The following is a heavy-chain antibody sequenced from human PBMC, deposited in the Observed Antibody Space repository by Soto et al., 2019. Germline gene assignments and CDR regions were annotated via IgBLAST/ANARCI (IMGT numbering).Heavy chain of an antibody. Sequence: KPXGSLNLSCTASGFTCSSYQMNWVRQDPGKGLEWVSSISSSSSYIYYADSVKGRFIISRDNAKNSLYLQMNSLRAEDTAVYYCARDSIVATLGCRWFDHWGQGTLVTVSS. CDR3: ARDSIVATLGCRWFDH. D-gene: IGHD5-12*01. CDR1: GFTCSSYQ. V-gene: IGHV3-21*01. CDR2: ISSSSSYI. J-gene: IGHJ5*02.